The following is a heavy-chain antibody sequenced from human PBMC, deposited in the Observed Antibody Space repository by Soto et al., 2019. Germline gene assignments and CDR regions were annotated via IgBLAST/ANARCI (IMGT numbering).Heavy chain of an antibody. V-gene: IGHV4-31*03. J-gene: IGHJ5*02. D-gene: IGHD4-17*01. CDR2: IYYSGST. CDR1: GGSISSGGYY. CDR3: ARETTVSKRGGENWFDP. Sequence: QVQLQESGPGLVKPSQTLSLTCTVSGGSISSGGYYWSWIRQHPGKGLEWIGYIYYSGSTYYNPSLKSRVTISVDTCKNQFSLKLSSVTAADTAVYYCARETTVSKRGGENWFDPWGQGTLVTVSS.